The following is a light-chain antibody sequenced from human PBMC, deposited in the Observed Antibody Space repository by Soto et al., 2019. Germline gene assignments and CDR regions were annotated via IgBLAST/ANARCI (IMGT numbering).Light chain of an antibody. CDR3: CSYAGSSTFYV. Sequence: QSALTQPASVSGSPGQSIAISCTVTSSDVGSYNLVSWYQQHPGKAPKLMIYEGSKRPSGISNRFSGSKSGNTASLIISGLQAEDEADYYCCSYAGSSTFYVFGSGTKAPS. CDR1: SSDVGSYNL. V-gene: IGLV2-23*01. CDR2: EGS. J-gene: IGLJ1*01.